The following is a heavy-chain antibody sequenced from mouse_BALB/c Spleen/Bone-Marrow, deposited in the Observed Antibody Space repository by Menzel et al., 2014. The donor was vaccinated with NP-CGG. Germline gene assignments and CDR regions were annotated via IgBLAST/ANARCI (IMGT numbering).Heavy chain of an antibody. J-gene: IGHJ4*01. Sequence: EVQLQQSGGGLVQPGGSLKLSCAASGFTFSSYGMSWVRQTPDKRLELVATINSNGGSTYYPDSVKGRFTISRDNAKNTLYLQMSSPRSEDTAMYYCARVSYYAMDYWGQGTSVTVSS. CDR2: INSNGGST. CDR1: GFTFSSYG. CDR3: ARVSYYAMDY. V-gene: IGHV5-6-3*01.